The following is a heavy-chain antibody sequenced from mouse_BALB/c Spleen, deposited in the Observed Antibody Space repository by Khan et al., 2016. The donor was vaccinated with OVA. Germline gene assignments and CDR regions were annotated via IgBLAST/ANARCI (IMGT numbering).Heavy chain of an antibody. CDR2: INYSGTT. J-gene: IGHJ1*01. CDR3: ARRSV. Sequence: EVQLQESGPGLVKPSQSLSLTCTVTGYSTTSDYAWNWIRQFPGNKLEWMGYINYSGTTSYNPSLKSRISITRDTYKNQFFLQLNSVTTEDTATYYCARRSVWGAGTTVTVSS. V-gene: IGHV3-2*02. CDR1: GYSTTSDYA.